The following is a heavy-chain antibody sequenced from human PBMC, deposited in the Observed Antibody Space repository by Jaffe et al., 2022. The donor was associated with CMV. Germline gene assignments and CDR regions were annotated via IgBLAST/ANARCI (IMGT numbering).Heavy chain of an antibody. J-gene: IGHJ4*02. V-gene: IGHV3-13*01. CDR2: IGTAGDT. CDR1: GFTFSSYD. Sequence: EVQLVESGGGLVQPGGSLRLSCAASGFTFSSYDMHWVRQATGKGLEWVSAIGTAGDTYYPGSVKGRFTISRENAKNSLYLQMNSLRAGDTAVYYCAREGDYSNALDYWGQGTLVTVSS. D-gene: IGHD4-4*01. CDR3: AREGDYSNALDY.